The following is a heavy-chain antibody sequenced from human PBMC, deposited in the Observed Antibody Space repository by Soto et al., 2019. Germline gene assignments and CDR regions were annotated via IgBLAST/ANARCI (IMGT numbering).Heavy chain of an antibody. Sequence: PGGSLRLSCAASGFTFSSYAMSWVRQAPGKGLEWVSAISGSGDSTCYADSVKGRFTISRDNSKNTLYLQMNSLRAEDTAVYYCAKGDLMTTVTFADYGMDVWGQGTTVTVSS. J-gene: IGHJ6*02. CDR3: AKGDLMTTVTFADYGMDV. V-gene: IGHV3-23*01. D-gene: IGHD4-4*01. CDR2: ISGSGDST. CDR1: GFTFSSYA.